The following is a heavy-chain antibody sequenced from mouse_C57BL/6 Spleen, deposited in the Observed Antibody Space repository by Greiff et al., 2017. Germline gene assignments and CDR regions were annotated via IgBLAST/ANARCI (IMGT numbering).Heavy chain of an antibody. V-gene: IGHV1-64*01. CDR1: GYTFTSYW. Sequence: QVQLKQSGAELVKPGASVKLSCKASGYTFTSYWMHWVKQRPGQGLEWIGMIHPNSGSTNYNEKFKSKATLTVDKSSSTAYMQLSSLTSEDSAVYYCASRGNAYYAMDYWGQGTSVTVSS. CDR2: IHPNSGST. J-gene: IGHJ4*01. D-gene: IGHD2-1*01. CDR3: ASRGNAYYAMDY.